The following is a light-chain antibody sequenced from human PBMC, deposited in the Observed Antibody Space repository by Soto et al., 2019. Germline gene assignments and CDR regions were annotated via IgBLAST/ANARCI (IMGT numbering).Light chain of an antibody. CDR2: SSN. V-gene: IGLV1-44*01. Sequence: QSVLTQPPSASGTPGQRVTISCSGSSSNIGTNTVNWYQQFPRSAPKLLMYSSNQRPSGVPDRFSGSKSGTSASLAISGLQSEDEADYYCVAWDGSLNVVLFGGGTQLTVL. CDR3: VAWDGSLNVVL. J-gene: IGLJ3*02. CDR1: SSNIGTNT.